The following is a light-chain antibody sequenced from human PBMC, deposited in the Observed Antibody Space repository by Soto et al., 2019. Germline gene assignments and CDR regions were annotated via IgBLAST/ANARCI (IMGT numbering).Light chain of an antibody. Sequence: DIQMTQSPSTLSESVLDRVTITCLASQSISSWLAWYQQKPGKAPKLLIYDASSLESGVPSRFSGSGSGTEFTLTISSLQPDDFATYYCQQYNSYSPYTFGQGTKVDIK. CDR1: QSISSW. V-gene: IGKV1-5*01. J-gene: IGKJ2*01. CDR2: DAS. CDR3: QQYNSYSPYT.